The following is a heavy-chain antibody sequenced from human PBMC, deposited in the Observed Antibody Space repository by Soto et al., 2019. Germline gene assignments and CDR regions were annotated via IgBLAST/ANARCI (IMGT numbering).Heavy chain of an antibody. V-gene: IGHV4-39*01. CDR2: IYYSGST. Sequence: SETLSLTCTVSGGSISSSSYYWGWIRQPPGKGLEWIGSIYYSGSTYYNPSLKSRVTISVDTSKNQFSLKLSSVTAADTAVYYCARRDSLLSLDYWGQGTLVTVSS. CDR1: GGSISSSSYY. J-gene: IGHJ4*02. CDR3: ARRDSLLSLDY. D-gene: IGHD2-15*01.